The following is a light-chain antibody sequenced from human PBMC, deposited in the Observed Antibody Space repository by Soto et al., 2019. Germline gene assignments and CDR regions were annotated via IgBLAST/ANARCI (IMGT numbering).Light chain of an antibody. CDR1: SSNIGAGYD. Sequence: QSVLTQPASVSGAPGQRVTISCTGGSSNIGAGYDVHWYRQLPGTAPELLIYANSNRPSGVPARFSGSKSGTSASLAITGLQADDEAEYYCQSYDTSLSGWVVFGGGTQLTVL. J-gene: IGLJ2*01. CDR2: ANS. V-gene: IGLV1-40*01. CDR3: QSYDTSLSGWVV.